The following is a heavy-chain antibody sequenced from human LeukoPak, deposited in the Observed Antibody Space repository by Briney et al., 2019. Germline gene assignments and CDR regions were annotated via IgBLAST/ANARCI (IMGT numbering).Heavy chain of an antibody. CDR2: ISYDGSNK. D-gene: IGHD5-18*01. CDR1: GFTFSSYA. Sequence: GRSLRLSCAASGFTFSSYAMHWVRQAPGKGLEWVAVISYDGSNKYYADSVKGRFTISSDNSKNTLYLQMNSLRAEDTAVYYCAREDTAMVTFSYYYYYGMDVWGQGTTVTVSS. J-gene: IGHJ6*02. CDR3: AREDTAMVTFSYYYYYGMDV. V-gene: IGHV3-30-3*01.